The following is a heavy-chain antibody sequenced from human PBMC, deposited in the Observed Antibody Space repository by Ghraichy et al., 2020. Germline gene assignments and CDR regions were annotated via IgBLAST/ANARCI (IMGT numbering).Heavy chain of an antibody. CDR1: GFPFGDYA. Sequence: GGSLRLSCAASGFPFGDYAMTWVRQAPAKGLEWVRAISADGVGTASADSVRGRFTVSRDNSKSLLYLHMNRLRAEDTAVYYCARQWLQGYKYYGMDPWGQGTTVTVSS. D-gene: IGHD5-12*01. CDR3: ARQWLQGYKYYGMDP. V-gene: IGHV3-23*01. J-gene: IGHJ6*02. CDR2: ISADGVGT.